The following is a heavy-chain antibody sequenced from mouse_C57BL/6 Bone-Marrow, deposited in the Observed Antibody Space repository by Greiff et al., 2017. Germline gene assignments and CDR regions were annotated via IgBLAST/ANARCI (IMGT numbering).Heavy chain of an antibody. CDR2: ISDGGSYT. D-gene: IGHD2-4*01. V-gene: IGHV5-4*01. Sequence: EVQLVESGGGLVKPGGSLKLSCAASGFTFSSYAMSWVRQTPEKRLEWVATISDGGSYTYYPDNVKGRFTISRDNAKNNLYLQMSNLKSEDTAMYYCARVYYDYEFYAMDYWGQGTSVTVSS. CDR3: ARVYYDYEFYAMDY. J-gene: IGHJ4*01. CDR1: GFTFSSYA.